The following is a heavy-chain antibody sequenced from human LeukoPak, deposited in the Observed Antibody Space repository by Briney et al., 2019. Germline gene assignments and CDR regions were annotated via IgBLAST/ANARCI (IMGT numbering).Heavy chain of an antibody. Sequence: QSGGSLRLSCTASGFTFSGHWIHWVRQAPGMVLVWVSRINEHGTDSMYAESVKGRFTISRDNAKNTVYLQMNSLRAEDTAVYYCVRDETLWTLDWWGQGTLVSVSS. V-gene: IGHV3-74*03. CDR3: VRDETLWTLDW. J-gene: IGHJ4*02. CDR1: GFTFSGHW. D-gene: IGHD1-1*01. CDR2: INEHGTDS.